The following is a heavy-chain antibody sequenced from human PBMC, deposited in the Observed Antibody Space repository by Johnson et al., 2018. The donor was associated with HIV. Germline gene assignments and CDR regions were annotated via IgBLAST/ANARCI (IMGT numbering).Heavy chain of an antibody. CDR2: IKQDGSEK. CDR1: GFTFSSYG. D-gene: IGHD6-13*01. Sequence: EVQVVESGGGVVQPGGSLRLSCAASGFTFSSYGMHWVRQAPGKGLEWVANIKQDGSEKYYVDSVKGRFTISRDNAKNSLYLQMSSLRAEDTAVYYCAKDQWSTSWTNDAFDIWGQGTMVTVSS. CDR3: AKDQWSTSWTNDAFDI. J-gene: IGHJ3*02. V-gene: IGHV3-7*01.